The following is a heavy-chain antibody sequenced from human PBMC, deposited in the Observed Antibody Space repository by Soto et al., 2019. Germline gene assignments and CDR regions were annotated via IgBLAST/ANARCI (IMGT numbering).Heavy chain of an antibody. V-gene: IGHV4-31*03. CDR3: ARNYDSSGYYSYAFDI. Sequence: QVQLQESGPGLVKPSQTLSLTCTVSGGSISSGGYYWSWIRQHPGKGLEWIGYIYYSGSTYYNPSLKSRVTISGDTSKNQFSLKLSSVTAADTAVYYCARNYDSSGYYSYAFDIWGQGTMVTVSS. CDR2: IYYSGST. CDR1: GGSISSGGYY. D-gene: IGHD3-22*01. J-gene: IGHJ3*02.